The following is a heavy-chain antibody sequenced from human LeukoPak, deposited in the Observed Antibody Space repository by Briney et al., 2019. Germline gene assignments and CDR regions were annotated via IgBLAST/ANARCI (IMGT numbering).Heavy chain of an antibody. CDR1: GYIFTSYW. CDR2: IYPGDSDT. J-gene: IGHJ3*02. CDR3: ASQIADIPDAFDI. V-gene: IGHV5-51*01. D-gene: IGHD2-2*02. Sequence: GEALQISCKGSGYIFTSYWIGWVRQLPGKGLEGMGIIYPGDSDTRYSPSFQGQVTISADKSISTAYLQWSSLKASDTAMYYCASQIADIPDAFDIWGQGTMVTVSS.